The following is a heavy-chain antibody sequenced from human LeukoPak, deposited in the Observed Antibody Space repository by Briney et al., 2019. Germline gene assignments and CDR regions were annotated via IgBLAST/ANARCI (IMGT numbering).Heavy chain of an antibody. J-gene: IGHJ5*02. CDR1: GGTFSSYA. D-gene: IGHD6-19*01. CDR3: ARGPMYSSGWYFRLDP. CDR2: IIPIFGTA. Sequence: SVKVSCKASGGTFSSYAISWVRQAPGQGLEWMGGIIPIFGTANYAQKFQGRVTITTDESTSTAYLQWRSLKASDTAMYYCARGPMYSSGWYFRLDPWGQGTLVTVSS. V-gene: IGHV1-69*05.